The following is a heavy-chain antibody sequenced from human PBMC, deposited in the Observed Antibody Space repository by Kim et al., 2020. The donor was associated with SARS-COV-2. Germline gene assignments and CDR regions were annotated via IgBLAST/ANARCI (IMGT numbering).Heavy chain of an antibody. CDR1: GGSISSSSYY. V-gene: IGHV4-39*01. CDR2: IYYSGST. CDR3: ARPSAEVGAIEGFDY. Sequence: SETLSLTCTVSGGSISSSSYYWGWIRQPPGKGLEWIGSIYYSGSTYYNPSLKSRVTISVDTSKNQFSLKLSSVTAADTAVYYCARPSAEVGAIEGFDYWGQGTLVTVSS. J-gene: IGHJ4*02. D-gene: IGHD1-26*01.